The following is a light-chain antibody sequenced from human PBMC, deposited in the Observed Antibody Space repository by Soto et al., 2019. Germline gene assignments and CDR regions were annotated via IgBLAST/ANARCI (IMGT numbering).Light chain of an antibody. CDR3: QQYDYWPRT. CDR1: HSISGW. V-gene: IGKV1-5*01. CDR2: GAS. J-gene: IGKJ1*01. Sequence: DIQISEAPSSLSAXFGYRVXXXXRASHSISGWLAWYQQKPGKAPKLLIYGASSLETGVPSRFSGSGSGTEFTLTISSLQSEDFAVYYCQQYDYWPRTFGQGTKVDIK.